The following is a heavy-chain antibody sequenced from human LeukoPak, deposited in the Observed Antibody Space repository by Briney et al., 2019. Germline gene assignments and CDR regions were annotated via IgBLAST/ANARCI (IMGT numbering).Heavy chain of an antibody. CDR2: ISYDGSNK. V-gene: IGHV3-30*18. D-gene: IGHD6-19*01. CDR3: AKTVHSSGWFMDY. CDR1: GFTFSSYG. J-gene: IGHJ4*02. Sequence: GGSPRLSCAASGFTFSSYGMHWVRQAPGKGLEWVAVISYDGSNKYYADSVKGRFTTSRDNSKNTLYLQMNSLRAEDTAVYYCAKTVHSSGWFMDYWGQGTLVTVSS.